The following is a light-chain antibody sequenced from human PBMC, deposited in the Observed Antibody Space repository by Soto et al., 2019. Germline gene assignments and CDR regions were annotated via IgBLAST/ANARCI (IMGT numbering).Light chain of an antibody. V-gene: IGKV1-5*03. CDR2: KAS. J-gene: IGKJ2*01. CDR1: QSISSW. CDR3: QQYNSYPVT. Sequence: DIHMTQSPSTVSASVGERGTITGRASQSISSWLAWYQQKPGKAPKLLVYKASSLESGVPSRFSGSGSGTEFTLTISSLQPDDFATYYCQQYNSYPVTFGQGTKVDIK.